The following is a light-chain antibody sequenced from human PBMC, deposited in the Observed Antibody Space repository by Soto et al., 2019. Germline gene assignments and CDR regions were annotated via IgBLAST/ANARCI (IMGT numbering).Light chain of an antibody. J-gene: IGKJ5*01. CDR2: WSS. Sequence: DIVMTQSPDSLSVSLGERATIKCRSSQSVLHRSNGNNYIAWYQQKPGQPPKLLIYWSSTRDSGVPDRFIGSGSGTDFTLTVSSLQAEDVAVYYCQQYGSSPNTFGQGTRLEIK. CDR3: QQYGSSPNT. CDR1: QSVLHRSNGNNY. V-gene: IGKV4-1*01.